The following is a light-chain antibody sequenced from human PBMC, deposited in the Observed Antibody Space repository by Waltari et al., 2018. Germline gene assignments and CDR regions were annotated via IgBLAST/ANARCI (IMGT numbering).Light chain of an antibody. J-gene: IGKJ1*01. CDR1: QSLNRA. Sequence: IELPQSPGTLSMSPGEGVTLSCRASQSLNRALAWYQQKPGQAPRLLIYNVFNRATDIPDRFSGSGSGTEFSLTISRLEPEDFAVYYCQHYVSLPATFGQGTRVEIK. CDR3: QHYVSLPAT. CDR2: NVF. V-gene: IGKV3-20*01.